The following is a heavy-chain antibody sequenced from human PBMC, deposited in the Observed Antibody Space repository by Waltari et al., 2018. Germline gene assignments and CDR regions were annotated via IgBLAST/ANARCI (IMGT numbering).Heavy chain of an antibody. J-gene: IGHJ4*02. CDR3: ARVPPGPYYFDY. V-gene: IGHV1-46*01. CDR2: INPSGGSA. Sequence: QVQLVQSGAEVKKPGASVNVSCKASGYTFANFHIHWVRQALGHGLEWMGKINPSGGSAGYPQKFQGRVTMTRDTSTGTVYMELTSLTSEDTAVYFCARVPPGPYYFDYWGQGTLVTVSS. CDR1: GYTFANFH.